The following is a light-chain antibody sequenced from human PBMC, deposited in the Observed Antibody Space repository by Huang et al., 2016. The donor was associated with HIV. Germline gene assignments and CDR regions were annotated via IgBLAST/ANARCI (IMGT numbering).Light chain of an antibody. Sequence: EVVMTQSPATLSLSPGERATLSCRASPSVSTNVAWYQQKPGQGPRRLIYGASTRATGIPGRFSGSGSGTEFTLTISSLQSEDFVVYCCQQYYNWPPYTFGQGTKLEIK. J-gene: IGKJ2*01. CDR1: PSVSTN. V-gene: IGKV3-15*01. CDR3: QQYYNWPPYT. CDR2: GAS.